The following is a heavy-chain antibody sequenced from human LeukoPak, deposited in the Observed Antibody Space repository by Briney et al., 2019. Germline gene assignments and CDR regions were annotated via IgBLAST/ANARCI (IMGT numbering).Heavy chain of an antibody. CDR2: IYYSGST. J-gene: IGHJ4*02. Sequence: TLSLTCTVSGGSISSGGYYWSWIRQHPGRGLEWIGYIYYSGSTYYNPSLKSRLTISVDTSKNQFSLKLSSVTAADTAVYYCARRSGTEERGYFDYWGQGTLVTVSS. D-gene: IGHD1-1*01. CDR1: GGSISSGGYY. V-gene: IGHV4-31*03. CDR3: ARRSGTEERGYFDY.